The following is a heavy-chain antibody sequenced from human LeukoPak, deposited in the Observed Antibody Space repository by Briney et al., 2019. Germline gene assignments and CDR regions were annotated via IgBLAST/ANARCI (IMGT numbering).Heavy chain of an antibody. V-gene: IGHV3-66*01. CDR2: IYSCGST. CDR3: ARAYNSSWHNFDY. CDR1: GFTVSSNY. D-gene: IGHD6-13*01. J-gene: IGHJ4*02. Sequence: GGSLRLSCAASGFTVSSNYMSWVRQAPGKGLEWVSVIYSCGSTYYADSVKGRFTISRDNSKNTLYLEMDSLRGEDTAVYYCARAYNSSWHNFDYWGQGSLVTVSS.